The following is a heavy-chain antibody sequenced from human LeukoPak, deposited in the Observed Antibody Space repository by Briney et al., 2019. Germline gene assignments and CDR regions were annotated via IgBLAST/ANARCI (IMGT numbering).Heavy chain of an antibody. Sequence: KPGGSLRLSCAASGFTFSSYAMSWVRQAPGKGLEWVSAISGSGGSTYYADSVKGRFTISGANSKNTLYLQMNSLRAEDTAVYYCAKENIVVVVAATFDYWGQGTLVTVSS. CDR2: ISGSGGST. V-gene: IGHV3-23*01. CDR3: AKENIVVVVAATFDY. D-gene: IGHD2-15*01. CDR1: GFTFSSYA. J-gene: IGHJ4*02.